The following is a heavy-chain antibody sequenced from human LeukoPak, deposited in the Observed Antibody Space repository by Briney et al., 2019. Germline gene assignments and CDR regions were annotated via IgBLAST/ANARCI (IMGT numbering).Heavy chain of an antibody. V-gene: IGHV4-4*07. J-gene: IGHJ4*02. CDR3: ARDLWFGELPFDY. D-gene: IGHD3-10*01. Sequence: SETLSLTCTVSGGSISSYYWSWIRQPPGKGLEWIGRIYSSGSTNYNPSLKSRVTMSVDTSKNQFSLKLSSVTAADTAVYYCARDLWFGELPFDYWGQGTLVTVSS. CDR1: GGSISSYY. CDR2: IYSSGST.